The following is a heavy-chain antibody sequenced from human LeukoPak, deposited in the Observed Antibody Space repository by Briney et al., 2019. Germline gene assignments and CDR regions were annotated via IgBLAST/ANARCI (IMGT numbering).Heavy chain of an antibody. CDR3: AKDLVGAPGAFDI. J-gene: IGHJ3*02. CDR2: ISGSGGST. CDR1: GFTFSSYA. Sequence: GGSLRLSCAASGFTFSSYAMSWVRQAPGKGLEWVSAISGSGGSTYYADSVKGRFTISRDNSKNTLYLRMNSLRAEDTAVYYCAKDLVGAPGAFDIWGQGTMVTVSS. D-gene: IGHD1-26*01. V-gene: IGHV3-23*01.